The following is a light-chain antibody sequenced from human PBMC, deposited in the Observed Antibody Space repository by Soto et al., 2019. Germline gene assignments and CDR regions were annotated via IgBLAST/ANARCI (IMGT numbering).Light chain of an antibody. V-gene: IGKV1-5*03. Sequence: DIQMTQSPSTLSASVGDRVTITCRASQSLNSWLAWYQHKPGKAPKLLIHKASILASGVPSRFSGSDSGAECPLTISSLQPDDFTTYYCQHNIGYSGRVGQGTKVYIK. J-gene: IGKJ1*01. CDR3: QHNIGYSGR. CDR1: QSLNSW. CDR2: KAS.